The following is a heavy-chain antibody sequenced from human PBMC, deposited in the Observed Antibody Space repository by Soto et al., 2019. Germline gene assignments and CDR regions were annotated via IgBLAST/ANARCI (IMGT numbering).Heavy chain of an antibody. CDR1: GVMFNNNW. V-gene: IGHV3-7*01. J-gene: IGHJ6*02. CDR2: IREDGSGI. CDR3: ARGHFGLDV. Sequence: GGSLRLSCAASGVMFNNNWMSWVRQAPGKGLEWVAHIREDGSGISYVDSVRGRFTISRDNTLNSLYLQMDTIRPGDTAVYYCARGHFGLDVWGQGTTVTVSS.